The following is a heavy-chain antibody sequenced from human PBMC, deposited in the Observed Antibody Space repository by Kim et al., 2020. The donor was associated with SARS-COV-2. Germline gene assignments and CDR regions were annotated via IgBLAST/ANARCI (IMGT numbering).Heavy chain of an antibody. CDR1: GFTFSCYG. V-gene: IGHV3-23*01. Sequence: GGSLRLSCAASGFTFSCYGLSWVRQAPGKGLEWVSGISASSGDTYYADSVQGRFTISRDNAKNALNLEMNSLRAEDTALYYCARVTTITAPFYDYWGRGTLVTVSS. D-gene: IGHD4-4*01. CDR3: ARVTTITAPFYDY. J-gene: IGHJ4*02. CDR2: ISASSGDT.